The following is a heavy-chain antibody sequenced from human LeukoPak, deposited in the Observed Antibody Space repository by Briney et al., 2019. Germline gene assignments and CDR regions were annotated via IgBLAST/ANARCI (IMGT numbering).Heavy chain of an antibody. CDR1: GFTVSSNY. D-gene: IGHD3-16*01. Sequence: PGRSLRLSCAASGFTVSSNYMSWVRQAPGKGLEWVSVIYSGGTTYYADSVKGRFTISRDNSKNTVYLQMNNLRAEDTAVYYCARDLYDYVNYWGQGTLVTVSS. V-gene: IGHV3-53*01. CDR3: ARDLYDYVNY. CDR2: IYSGGTT. J-gene: IGHJ4*02.